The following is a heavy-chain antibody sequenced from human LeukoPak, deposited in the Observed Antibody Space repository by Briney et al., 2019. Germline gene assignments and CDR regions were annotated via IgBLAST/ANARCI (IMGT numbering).Heavy chain of an antibody. CDR1: GGSFSGYY. Sequence: PSETLSLTCAVYGGSFSGYYWSWIRQPPGKGPEWIGEINHSGSTNYNPSLKSRVTISVDTSKNQFSLKLSSVTAADTAVYYCARRIGITFFGVVTSNWFDPWGQGTLVTVSS. D-gene: IGHD3-3*01. V-gene: IGHV4-34*01. J-gene: IGHJ5*02. CDR3: ARRIGITFFGVVTSNWFDP. CDR2: INHSGST.